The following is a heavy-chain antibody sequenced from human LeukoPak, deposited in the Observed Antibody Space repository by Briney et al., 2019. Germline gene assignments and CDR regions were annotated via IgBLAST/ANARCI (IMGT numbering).Heavy chain of an antibody. CDR2: IYYTGSA. D-gene: IGHD4-23*01. J-gene: IGHJ3*02. CDR3: ARGSITVVPAFDI. Sequence: PSETLSLTCTVSGGFISTYYWSWIRQPPGKGLEWIGCIYYTGSANYNPSLKSRGTISVDTSKNQFSLKLSSVTAADTAVYYCARGSITVVPAFDIWGQGTMFTVSS. V-gene: IGHV4-59*12. CDR1: GGFISTYY.